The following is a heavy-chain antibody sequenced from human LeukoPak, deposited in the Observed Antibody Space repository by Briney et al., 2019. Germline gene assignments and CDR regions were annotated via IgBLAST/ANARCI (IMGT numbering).Heavy chain of an antibody. J-gene: IGHJ4*02. D-gene: IGHD2-2*01. V-gene: IGHV1-18*04. CDR1: GYSLTSYG. CDR3: ARGSAVVPAATDY. CDR2: ISANNGYT. Sequence: APVKVSCKASGYSLTSYGINWVRQAPGQGLEWMGWISANNGYTIFAQKLQGRVTLTTDTSTNTAYIELRSLRYDDTAVYYCARGSAVVPAATDYWGQGTLVTVSS.